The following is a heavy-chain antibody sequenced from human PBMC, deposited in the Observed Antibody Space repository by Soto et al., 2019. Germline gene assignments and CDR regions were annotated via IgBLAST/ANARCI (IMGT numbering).Heavy chain of an antibody. CDR1: GCSFTSYW. CDR3: ARRDYRGYDGYYYGMDV. V-gene: IGHV5-51*01. J-gene: IGHJ6*02. Sequence: PGEALKISCKGSGCSFTSYWIGWGRQVPGKGLEWMGIIYTGDSDTRYSPSFQGQVTISADKSISTAYLQWSSLKASDTAMYYCARRDYRGYDGYYYGMDVWGQGTTVTVSS. D-gene: IGHD5-12*01. CDR2: IYTGDSDT.